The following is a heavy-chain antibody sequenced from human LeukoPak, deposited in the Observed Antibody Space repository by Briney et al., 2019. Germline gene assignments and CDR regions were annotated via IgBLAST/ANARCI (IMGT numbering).Heavy chain of an antibody. CDR2: ISSSGSTI. J-gene: IGHJ4*02. D-gene: IGHD3-10*01. V-gene: IGHV3-48*03. Sequence: GGSLRLSCAASGFTFSSYEMTWVRQAPGKGLEWVSYISSSGSTIYYADSVKGRFTISRDNSKNTLYLQMNSLRAEDTAVYYCAKDLLSMVRGVSDYWGQGTLVTVSS. CDR3: AKDLLSMVRGVSDY. CDR1: GFTFSSYE.